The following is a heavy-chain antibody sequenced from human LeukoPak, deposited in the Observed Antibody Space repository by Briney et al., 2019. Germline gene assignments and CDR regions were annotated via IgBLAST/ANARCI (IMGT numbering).Heavy chain of an antibody. V-gene: IGHV1-2*06. J-gene: IGHJ5*02. CDR1: GYTFIDYY. D-gene: IGHD3-22*01. Sequence: ASVKVSCKASGYTFIDYYKHWVRQAPGQGLEWMGRINPSSGGTNYAQKFQGRVTMTRDTSISTAYMELSRLRSDDTAVYYCARDDNSGYYSGPWGQGTLVTVSS. CDR2: INPSSGGT. CDR3: ARDDNSGYYSGP.